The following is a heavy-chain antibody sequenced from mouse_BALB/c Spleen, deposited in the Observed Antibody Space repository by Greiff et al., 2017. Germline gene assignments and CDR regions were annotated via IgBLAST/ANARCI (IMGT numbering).Heavy chain of an antibody. CDR1: GFTFSSYT. CDR2: ISNGGGST. Sequence: DVKLQESGGGLVQPGGSLKLSCAASGFTFSSYTMSWVRQTPEKRLEWVAYISNGGGSTYYPDTVKGRFTISRDNAKNTLYLQMSSLKSEDTAMYYCARHEGLGGYAMDYWGQGTSVTVSS. D-gene: IGHD2-2*01. J-gene: IGHJ4*01. CDR3: ARHEGLGGYAMDY. V-gene: IGHV5-12-2*01.